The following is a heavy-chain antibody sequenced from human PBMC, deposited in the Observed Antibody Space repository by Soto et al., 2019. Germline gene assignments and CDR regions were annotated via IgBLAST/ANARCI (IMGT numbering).Heavy chain of an antibody. D-gene: IGHD1-26*01. V-gene: IGHV3-23*01. CDR3: AKPRWELLD. Sequence: EVQLLESGGGLVQPGGSLRLSCAASGFTFSSYTMSWVRQAPGKGLEWVSAISGSGDNTYYTDSVKGRFTISRDNSKNTLYLQMNSLRAEDTAVYYCAKPRWELLDWGRGTLVTVSS. J-gene: IGHJ4*02. CDR2: ISGSGDNT. CDR1: GFTFSSYT.